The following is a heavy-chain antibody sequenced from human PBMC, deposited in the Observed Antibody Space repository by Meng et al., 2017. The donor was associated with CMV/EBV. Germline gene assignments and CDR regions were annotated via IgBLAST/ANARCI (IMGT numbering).Heavy chain of an antibody. CDR3: ACYYYYGMDV. Sequence: GESLKISCAASGFTFSSYSMNWVRQAPGKGLEWVSSISSSSYIYYADSVKGRFTISRDNAKNSLYLQMNSLRAEDTAVYYCACYYYYGMDVWGQGTTVTVSS. CDR2: ISSSSYI. CDR1: GFTFSSYS. V-gene: IGHV3-21*01. J-gene: IGHJ6*02.